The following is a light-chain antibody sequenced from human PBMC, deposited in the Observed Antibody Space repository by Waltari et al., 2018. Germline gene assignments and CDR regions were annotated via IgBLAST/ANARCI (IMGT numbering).Light chain of an antibody. CDR2: RNN. Sequence: QAGLTQPPSVSKDLRQTATVTCAGNSYNVGNEGAVWLQPHQGPPPKLIFDRNNNRPPGNAARLSASRSGNTASLPIPGLQPEDEADYYCSAWDSALSDWVFGGGTKLTVL. J-gene: IGLJ3*02. CDR3: SAWDSALSDWV. CDR1: SYNVGNEG. V-gene: IGLV10-54*01.